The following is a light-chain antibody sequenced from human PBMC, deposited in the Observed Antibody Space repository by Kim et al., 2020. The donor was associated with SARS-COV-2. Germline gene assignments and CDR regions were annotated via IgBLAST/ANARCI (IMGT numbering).Light chain of an antibody. V-gene: IGLV4-69*01. Sequence: QLVLTQSPSASASLGASVKLTCTLSSGHSSYAIAWHQQQPGKGPRFLIKLNTDGSHRRGYEIPDRFSGSNSGAERYLTISSLQSEDEADYYCQTWGTGIPVVFGGGTQLTVL. CDR2: LNTDGSH. CDR3: QTWGTGIPVV. CDR1: SGHSSYA. J-gene: IGLJ2*01.